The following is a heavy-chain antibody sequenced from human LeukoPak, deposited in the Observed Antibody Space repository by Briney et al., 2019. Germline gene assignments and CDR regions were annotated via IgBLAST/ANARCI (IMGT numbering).Heavy chain of an antibody. D-gene: IGHD6-13*01. CDR3: AKRGSVGTLGHFDY. CDR1: GFTFSSYA. CDR2: ISSNGAST. V-gene: IGHV3-23*01. J-gene: IGHJ4*02. Sequence: GGSLRLSRAASGFTFSSYAMSWVRQAPGKGLEWVSGISSNGASTYYVDSVKGRFTISRDNSKNTLFLQMNSLRAEDTAVYYCAKRGSVGTLGHFDYWGQGTLVTVSS.